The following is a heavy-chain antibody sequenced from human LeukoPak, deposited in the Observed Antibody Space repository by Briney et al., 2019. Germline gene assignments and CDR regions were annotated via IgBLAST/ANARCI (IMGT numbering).Heavy chain of an antibody. CDR1: GFTFSSYE. Sequence: QSGGSLRLSCAASGFTFSSYEMNWVRQAPGKGLEWVSYISSSGSTISYADSVKGRFTISRDNSKNTLYLQMNSLRAEDTAVYYCARDSTIQLWLPRFDYWGQGTLVTVSS. CDR2: ISSSGSTI. J-gene: IGHJ4*02. D-gene: IGHD5-18*01. V-gene: IGHV3-48*03. CDR3: ARDSTIQLWLPRFDY.